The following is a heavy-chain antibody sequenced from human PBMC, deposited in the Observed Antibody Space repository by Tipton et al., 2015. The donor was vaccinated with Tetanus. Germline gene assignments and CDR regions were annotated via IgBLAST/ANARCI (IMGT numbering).Heavy chain of an antibody. J-gene: IGHJ4*02. CDR2: IFYSGTT. D-gene: IGHD1-26*01. V-gene: IGHV4-39*07. CDR1: GGSISSSNYY. CDR3: ARDGSGFGGSYDY. Sequence: LRLSCTVSGGSISSSNYYWGWIRQPPGKGLEWIGRIFYSGTTNYYPSLKSRVTISVDTSMNSFSLNLSSVTAADTAVYYCARDGSGFGGSYDYWGQGTLVTVSS.